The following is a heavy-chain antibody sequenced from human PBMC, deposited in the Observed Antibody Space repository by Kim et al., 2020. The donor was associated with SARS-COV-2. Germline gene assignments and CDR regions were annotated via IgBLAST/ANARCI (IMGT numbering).Heavy chain of an antibody. CDR2: IYSDGNT. CDR1: GFTVSNNY. CDR3: ARGGGAFCGNDCYRTFDY. Sequence: GGSLRLSCAASGFTVSNNYMSWVRQAPGKGLEWVSVIYSDGNTYYADSVKGSFTISRDNSENTVSLHMNNLRAEDTAVYYCARGGGAFCGNDCYRTFDYWGQGTLVTVSS. D-gene: IGHD2-21*02. J-gene: IGHJ4*02. V-gene: IGHV3-66*01.